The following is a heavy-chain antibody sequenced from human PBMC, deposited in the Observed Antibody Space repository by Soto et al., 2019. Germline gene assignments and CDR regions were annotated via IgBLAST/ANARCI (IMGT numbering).Heavy chain of an antibody. CDR3: ARPALAGETYYFVY. V-gene: IGHV4-34*01. J-gene: IGHJ4*01. Sequence: SETLSLTSAVYGGSFSGYYWSWIRQPPGKGLEWIGEINHSGSTNYHPSLKSRVTISVDTSQHQFSLKLSCVPAADTAVYYCARPALAGETYYFVYWGHGTLVTVS. D-gene: IGHD6-19*01. CDR2: INHSGST. CDR1: GGSFSGYY.